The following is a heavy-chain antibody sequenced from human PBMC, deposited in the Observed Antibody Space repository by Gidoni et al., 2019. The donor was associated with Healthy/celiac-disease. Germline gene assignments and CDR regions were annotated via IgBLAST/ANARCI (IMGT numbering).Heavy chain of an antibody. J-gene: IGHJ4*02. V-gene: IGHV5-51*01. CDR2: IYPGDSDT. CDR3: ARRYRRLHDGSLFDY. Sequence: EVQLVQSGAEVKKPGESLKISCKGSGYSFTSYWIGWVRQMPGKGLEWMGIIYPGDSDTRYSPSFQGQVTISADKSISTAYLQWSSLKASDTAMYYCARRYRRLHDGSLFDYWGQGTLVTVSS. CDR1: GYSFTSYW. D-gene: IGHD4-4*01.